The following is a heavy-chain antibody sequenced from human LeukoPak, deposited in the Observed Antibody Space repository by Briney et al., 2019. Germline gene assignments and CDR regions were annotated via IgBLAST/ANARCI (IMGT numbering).Heavy chain of an antibody. CDR1: GYSISSGYY. V-gene: IGHV4-38-2*01. CDR3: ARGGSGWYFY. Sequence: SETLSPTCAVSGYSISSGYYWGWIRQPPGKGLEWIGSIHHSGSTYYNPSLKSRVTISVDTSKNQFSLKLSSVTAADTAVYYCARGGSGWYFYWGQGTLVTVSS. CDR2: IHHSGST. D-gene: IGHD6-19*01. J-gene: IGHJ4*02.